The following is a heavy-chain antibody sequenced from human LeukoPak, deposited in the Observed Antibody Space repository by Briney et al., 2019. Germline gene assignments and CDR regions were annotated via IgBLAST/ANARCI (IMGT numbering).Heavy chain of an antibody. CDR2: VSVSGGST. D-gene: IGHD3-3*01. Sequence: GASLRLSCAASGFNFYNNAMSWVRLAPGKGLEWVSGVSVSGGSTFYADSVKRRSTNSRANSKHTLLLQMNSARAEDAAIYYCAKSGFLEWLSLTHYFDYWGQGTLVTVSS. CDR1: GFNFYNNA. J-gene: IGHJ4*02. V-gene: IGHV3-23*01. CDR3: AKSGFLEWLSLTHYFDY.